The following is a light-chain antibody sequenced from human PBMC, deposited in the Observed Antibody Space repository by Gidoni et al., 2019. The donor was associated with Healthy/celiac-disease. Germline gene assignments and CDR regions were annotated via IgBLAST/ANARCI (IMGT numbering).Light chain of an antibody. Sequence: DIQLTQSPSFLSASVGDRVTITCRASQDLSSYLAWYQQKPGKAPELLIDAASLLQSGVPSRFSGRGSGTEFTLTISSLQPADFATYYCQQLNSYAFGQGTKVDSK. CDR2: AAS. J-gene: IGKJ2*01. CDR3: QQLNSYA. V-gene: IGKV1-9*01. CDR1: QDLSSY.